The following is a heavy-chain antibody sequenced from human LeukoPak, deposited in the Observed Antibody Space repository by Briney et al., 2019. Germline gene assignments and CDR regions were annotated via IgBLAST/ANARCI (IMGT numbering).Heavy chain of an antibody. D-gene: IGHD5-24*01. CDR2: MHYRGTT. CDR1: GVSISSSNNF. V-gene: IGHV4-39*01. Sequence: SETLSLTXTVSGVSISSSNNFWGWIRQPPGKGLERIGSMHYRGTTYYIPSRKSRVTISVDTSKNQFSLKLSSVTAADTAVYYCARHEEEDGYNAKTFDFWGQGTLVTVSS. CDR3: ARHEEEDGYNAKTFDF. J-gene: IGHJ4*02.